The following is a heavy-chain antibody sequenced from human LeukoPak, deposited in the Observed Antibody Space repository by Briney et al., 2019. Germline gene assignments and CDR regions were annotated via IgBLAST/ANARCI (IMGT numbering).Heavy chain of an antibody. CDR3: ARHGTHYDFWIDY. CDR1: GVSLNNYY. V-gene: IGHV4-59*08. D-gene: IGHD3-3*01. J-gene: IGHJ4*02. CDR2: SYYSGST. Sequence: PSETLSLTWTVSGVSLNNYYSGWSRQPAGGGLEWIVYSYYSGSTNYNPSLKSRATISVDTSKNQFSLKLSSVTAADTAVYYCARHGTHYDFWIDYWGQGTLVTVSS.